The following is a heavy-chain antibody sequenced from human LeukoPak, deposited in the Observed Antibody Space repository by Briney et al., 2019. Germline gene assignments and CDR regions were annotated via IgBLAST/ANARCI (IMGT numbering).Heavy chain of an antibody. CDR3: ARQKNLRLGELSYLFDY. Sequence: PGGSLRLSCAASGFTFSSYAMSWVRQAPGKGLEWVSAISGSGGSTYYADSVKGRFTISRDNSKNTLYLQMNSLRAEDTAVYYCARQKNLRLGELSYLFDYWGQRTLVTVSS. CDR1: GFTFSSYA. CDR2: ISGSGGST. V-gene: IGHV3-23*01. D-gene: IGHD3-16*02. J-gene: IGHJ4*02.